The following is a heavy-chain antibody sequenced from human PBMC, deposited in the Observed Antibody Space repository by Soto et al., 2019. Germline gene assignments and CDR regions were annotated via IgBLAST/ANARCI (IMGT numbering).Heavy chain of an antibody. V-gene: IGHV1-69*01. J-gene: IGHJ6*02. D-gene: IGHD2-15*01. CDR1: GGTFANFI. CDR2: IVPMFGTA. CDR3: ARNGTYGCSLSQYSGMDV. Sequence: QVQLVQSGAEVKEPGSSVKVSCKASGGTFANFIMNWVRQTPGQGLEWMGGIVPMFGTATYAEKFKGRVTISATESTSTSFEELTSLRSEDTAVYYCARNGTYGCSLSQYSGMDVWGQWTTVTVS.